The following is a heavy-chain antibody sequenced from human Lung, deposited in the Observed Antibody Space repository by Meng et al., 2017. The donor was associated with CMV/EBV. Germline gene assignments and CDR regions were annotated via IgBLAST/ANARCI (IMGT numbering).Heavy chain of an antibody. CDR2: ISGYNGNT. CDR3: ARAPVADTIFDY. D-gene: IGHD6-19*01. V-gene: IGHV1-18*01. J-gene: IGHJ4*02. CDR1: GYTFISYG. Sequence: CKDSGYTFISYGITWVRQAPGQGLEWMGWISGYNGNTNYAQKLQGRVTVTTDTSTSTAYLELRSLRSDDTAVYYCARAPVADTIFDYWGQGTLVTVSS.